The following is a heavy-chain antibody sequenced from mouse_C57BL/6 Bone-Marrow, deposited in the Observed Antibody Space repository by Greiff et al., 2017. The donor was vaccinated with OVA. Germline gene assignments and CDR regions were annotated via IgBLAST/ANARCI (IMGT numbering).Heavy chain of an antibody. D-gene: IGHD3-1*01. Sequence: QVQLQQPGAELVKPGASVKLSCKASGYTFTSYWMHWVKQRPGQGLEWIGMIHPNSGSTNYNEKFKSKATLTVDTSSSTAYLQLSSLTSEDSAVYYCASFFAARATRRVYYAMDYWRQGTSVTVSS. CDR3: ASFFAARATRRVYYAMDY. CDR1: GYTFTSYW. J-gene: IGHJ4*01. CDR2: IHPNSGST. V-gene: IGHV1-64*01.